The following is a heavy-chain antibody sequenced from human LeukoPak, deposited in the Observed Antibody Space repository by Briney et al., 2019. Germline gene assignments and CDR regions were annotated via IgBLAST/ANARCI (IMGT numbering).Heavy chain of an antibody. J-gene: IGHJ2*01. V-gene: IGHV4-34*01. D-gene: IGHD3-10*01. CDR3: ARPMIRGVPHKYWYFDL. CDR2: INHSGSS. Sequence: PSETLSLTCAVYGGSFSGFYWSWIRQPPGKGLEWIGEINHSGSSNYNPSLESRVTISVDTSKNKFSLKLSSVTAADTAVYHCARPMIRGVPHKYWYFDLWGRGTQVTVSS. CDR1: GGSFSGFY.